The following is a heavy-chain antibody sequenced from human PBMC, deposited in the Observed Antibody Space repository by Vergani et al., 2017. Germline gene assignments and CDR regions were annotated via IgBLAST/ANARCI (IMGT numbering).Heavy chain of an antibody. CDR1: GFTFSSYA. V-gene: IGHV3-23*04. D-gene: IGHD6-19*01. J-gene: IGHJ3*02. CDR3: AKDPIAVAGIAFDI. CDR2: ISGSGGST. Sequence: VQLVESGGGVVRPGGSLRLSCAASGFTFSSYAMSWVRQAPGKGLEWVSAISGSGGSTYYADSVKGRFTISRDNAKNSLYLQMNSLRAEDTALYYCAKDPIAVAGIAFDIWGQGTMVTVSS.